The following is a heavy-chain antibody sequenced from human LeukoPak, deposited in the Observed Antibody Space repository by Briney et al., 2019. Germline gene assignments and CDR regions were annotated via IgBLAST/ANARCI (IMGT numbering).Heavy chain of an antibody. CDR3: AREYYGSGTYAPRDYYYYYMDV. CDR1: EGTFSSYA. V-gene: IGHV1-2*04. CDR2: INPDSGGT. D-gene: IGHD3-10*01. Sequence: GASVKVSCKASEGTFSSYAISWVRQAPGQGLEWMGRINPDSGGTNYAQKFQGWVTMTRDTSISTAYMELSRLRSDDTAVYYCAREYYGSGTYAPRDYYYYYMDVWGRGTTVTVSS. J-gene: IGHJ6*02.